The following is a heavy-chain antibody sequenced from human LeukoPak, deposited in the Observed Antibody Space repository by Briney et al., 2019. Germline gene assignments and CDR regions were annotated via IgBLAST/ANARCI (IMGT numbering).Heavy chain of an antibody. J-gene: IGHJ4*02. V-gene: IGHV3-49*04. Sequence: GGSLRLSCTASGFTFGDYAMSWVRHAPGEGLGWVGFIRSKAYGGTTEYAASVKGRFTISRDDSKSIAYLQMNSLKTEGTAVYYCTRDYDYALDYWGQGTLVTVSS. CDR3: TRDYDYALDY. CDR2: IRSKAYGGTT. CDR1: GFTFGDYA. D-gene: IGHD3-16*01.